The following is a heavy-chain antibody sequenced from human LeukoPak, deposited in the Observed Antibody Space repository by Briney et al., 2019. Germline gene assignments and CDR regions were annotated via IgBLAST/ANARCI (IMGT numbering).Heavy chain of an antibody. V-gene: IGHV3-23*01. J-gene: IGHJ4*02. CDR1: GFTFSSCA. CDR3: ARSEVSSGWYLFGY. D-gene: IGHD6-19*01. Sequence: GGSLRLSCAASGFTFSSCAMSWVRQAPGKGLEWVSAISGSGGSTYYADSVKGRFTISRDNSKDTLYLQMNSLRAEDTAVYYCARSEVSSGWYLFGYWGQGTLVTVSS. CDR2: ISGSGGST.